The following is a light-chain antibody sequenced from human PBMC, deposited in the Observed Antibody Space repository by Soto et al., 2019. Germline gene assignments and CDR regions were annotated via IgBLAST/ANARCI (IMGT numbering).Light chain of an antibody. J-gene: IGLJ1*01. CDR2: EVT. CDR1: SSDVGGYDY. Sequence: QSALTQPASVSGSPGQSITISCTGTSSDVGGYDYVSWYQQHPGKAPKLMIYEVTNRPSGVSNRFSGSKSGNTASLTISGLQPEDEADYYCSSHTSSSTPYVFGTGTKLTVL. CDR3: SSHTSSSTPYV. V-gene: IGLV2-14*01.